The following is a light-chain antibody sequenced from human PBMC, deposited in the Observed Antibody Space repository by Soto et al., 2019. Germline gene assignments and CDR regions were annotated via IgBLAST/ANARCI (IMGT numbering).Light chain of an antibody. Sequence: IQMTQSPSSLSASLGDRVTFTCRASQDISHFLAWYQQKPGKVPQLLIYEASTLQLGVPSRFSGSGSGTDFTLTISSLQPEDVATYYCQKYDSVPFTFGPGTKVEIK. V-gene: IGKV1-27*01. CDR1: QDISHF. J-gene: IGKJ3*01. CDR2: EAS. CDR3: QKYDSVPFT.